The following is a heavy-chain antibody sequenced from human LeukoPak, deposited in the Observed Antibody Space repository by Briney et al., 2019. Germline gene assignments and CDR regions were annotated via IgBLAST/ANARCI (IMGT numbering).Heavy chain of an antibody. Sequence: GGSLRLSCAASGFTFSSYWMHWVRHIPGKGLVWVSRIKSDGSTNYADSVKGRFTISRDNAKKTLSLQMNSLRAEDTGVYYCARAPSEIGGYYPEYFRHWGQGTLVTVSS. CDR3: ARAPSEIGGYYPEYFRH. D-gene: IGHD3-22*01. CDR1: GFTFSSYW. V-gene: IGHV3-74*01. CDR2: IKSDGST. J-gene: IGHJ1*01.